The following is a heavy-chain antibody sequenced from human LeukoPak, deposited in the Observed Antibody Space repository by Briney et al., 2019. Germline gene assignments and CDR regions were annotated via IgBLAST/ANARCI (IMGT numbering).Heavy chain of an antibody. Sequence: KSGGSLRLSCAASGFTFSNAWMSWVRQAPGKGLEWVGRIKSKTDGGTTDYAAPVKGRFTISRDDSKNTLYLQMNSLKTEDTAVYYCTTESYDFWSGYYYYYYYMDVWGKGTTVTVSS. V-gene: IGHV3-15*01. CDR1: GFTFSNAW. CDR2: IKSKTDGGTT. D-gene: IGHD3-3*01. J-gene: IGHJ6*03. CDR3: TTESYDFWSGYYYYYYYMDV.